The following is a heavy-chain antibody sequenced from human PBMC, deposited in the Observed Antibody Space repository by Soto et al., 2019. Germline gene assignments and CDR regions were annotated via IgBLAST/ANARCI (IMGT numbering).Heavy chain of an antibody. D-gene: IGHD2-8*01. Sequence: GHSECVSCKSFGDKITKHGCNMVRQAPGEKQEWVGWISPYSGYTHSAQKFHGRLTLTTDTAANTAYMELEVLRSADTALYFCAREDTVLFSGARASRFDHWGPATLVTVHS. CDR3: AREDTVLFSGARASRFDH. V-gene: IGHV1-18*01. CDR1: GDKITKHG. CDR2: ISPYSGYT. J-gene: IGHJ4*02.